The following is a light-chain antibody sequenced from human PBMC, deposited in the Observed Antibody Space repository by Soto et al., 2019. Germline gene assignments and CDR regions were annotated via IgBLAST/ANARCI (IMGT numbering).Light chain of an antibody. CDR3: QQYESPPLT. CDR1: QDINKN. J-gene: IGKJ5*01. Sequence: DIQMTQSPSSLSASVGDRVTITCQASQDINKNLIWYQQKPGKAPKLLIYDASDLETGVPSRFSGSGSGTGFTFTISSLQPEDFATYYCQQYESPPLTFGQGTRLE. CDR2: DAS. V-gene: IGKV1-33*01.